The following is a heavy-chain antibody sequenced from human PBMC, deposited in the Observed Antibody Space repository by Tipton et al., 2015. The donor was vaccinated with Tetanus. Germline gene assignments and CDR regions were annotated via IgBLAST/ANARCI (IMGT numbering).Heavy chain of an antibody. J-gene: IGHJ6*03. CDR2: VHYSGST. CDR1: GGSISSYY. Sequence: LSLTCTVSGGSISSYYWTWIRQPPGRGLEWIGYVHYSGSTNYNPSLKSRVTISVDTSKNQFSLKLSSVTAADAAVYYCARSEQQLVRGYYYYYYMDVWGKGTTVTVSS. V-gene: IGHV4-59*01. CDR3: ARSEQQLVRGYYYYYYMDV. D-gene: IGHD6-13*01.